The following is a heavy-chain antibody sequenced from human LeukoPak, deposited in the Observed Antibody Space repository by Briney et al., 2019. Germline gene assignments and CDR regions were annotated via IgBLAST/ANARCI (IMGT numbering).Heavy chain of an antibody. CDR2: IYHSGST. CDR3: AREGGSASSEVY. Sequence: SETLSLTCTVSGGSISTYYWSWIRQPPGKGLEWIGYIYHSGSTNYNPSLKSRVTISVDTSKNQFSLKLSSVTAADTAVYYCAREGGSASSEVYWGQGTLVTVSS. CDR1: GGSISTYY. J-gene: IGHJ4*02. D-gene: IGHD6-6*01. V-gene: IGHV4-59*12.